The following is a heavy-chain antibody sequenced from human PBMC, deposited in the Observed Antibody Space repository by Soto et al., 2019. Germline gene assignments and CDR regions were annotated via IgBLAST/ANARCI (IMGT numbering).Heavy chain of an antibody. D-gene: IGHD6-19*01. V-gene: IGHV1-18*04. CDR3: ARDMEYPPRRKPKGIAVAGIGVDY. CDR2: ISAYNGNT. J-gene: IGHJ4*02. CDR1: GYTFTSYG. Sequence: QVQLVQSGAEVKKPGASVKVSCKASGYTFTSYGISWVRQAPGQGLEWMGWISAYNGNTNYAQKLQGRVTMTTDTSTSTAYMELRSLRSDDTAVYYCARDMEYPPRRKPKGIAVAGIGVDYWGQGTLVTVSS.